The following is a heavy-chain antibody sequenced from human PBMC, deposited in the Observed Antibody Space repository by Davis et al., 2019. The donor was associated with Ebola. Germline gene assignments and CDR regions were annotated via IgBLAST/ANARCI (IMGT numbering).Heavy chain of an antibody. V-gene: IGHV3-23*01. Sequence: PGGSLRLSCAASGFTFSSYAMSWVRQAPGKGLEWVSAISGSGGSTYYADSVKGRFTISRDNLKNTLYLQMNSLRHEDTAVYYCARQGPGTLDYWGQGTLVTVSS. CDR3: ARQGPGTLDY. CDR2: ISGSGGST. CDR1: GFTFSSYA. J-gene: IGHJ4*02. D-gene: IGHD1-26*01.